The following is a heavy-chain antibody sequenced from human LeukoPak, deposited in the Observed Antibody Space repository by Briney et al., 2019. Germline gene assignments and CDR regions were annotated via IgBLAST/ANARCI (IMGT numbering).Heavy chain of an antibody. J-gene: IGHJ4*02. CDR2: IYHSGTT. CDR3: ASGMIRGQD. V-gene: IGHV4-4*02. Sequence: PSGTLSLTCAVCGGSISSSNWRGWVRPRPGKGLEWIGEIYHSGTTNYNSSLTSRVTISVDKSKNQFSLKLSSVTAADTAVYYCASGMIRGQDWGQGTLVTVSS. CDR1: GGSISSSNW. D-gene: IGHD3-10*01.